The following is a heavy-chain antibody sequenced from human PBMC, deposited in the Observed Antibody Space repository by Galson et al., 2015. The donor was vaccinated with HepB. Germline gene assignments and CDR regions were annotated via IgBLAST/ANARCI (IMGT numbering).Heavy chain of an antibody. V-gene: IGHV1-18*01. CDR3: AREGVVVVPAAGGYYYYMDV. CDR1: GYTFTSYG. Sequence: SVKVSCKASGYTFTSYGISWVRQAPGQGLEWMGWISAYNGNTNYAQKLQGRVTMTTDTSTSTAYMELRSLRSDDTAVYYCAREGVVVVPAAGGYYYYMDVWGKGTTVTVSS. CDR2: ISAYNGNT. D-gene: IGHD2-2*01. J-gene: IGHJ6*03.